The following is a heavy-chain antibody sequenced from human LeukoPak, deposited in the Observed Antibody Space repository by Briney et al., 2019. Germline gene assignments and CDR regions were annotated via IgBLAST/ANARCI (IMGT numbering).Heavy chain of an antibody. D-gene: IGHD3-10*01. V-gene: IGHV3-21*01. CDR2: ISSSSSYI. CDR1: GGSISSSN. J-gene: IGHJ4*02. CDR3: ARDMPTYYYGSGSYPLDY. Sequence: GTLSLTCAVSGGSISSSNWWSWVRQPPGKGLEWVSSISSSSSYIYYADSVKGRFTISRDNAKNSLYLQMNSLGAEDTAVYYCARDMPTYYYGSGSYPLDYWGQGTLVTVSS.